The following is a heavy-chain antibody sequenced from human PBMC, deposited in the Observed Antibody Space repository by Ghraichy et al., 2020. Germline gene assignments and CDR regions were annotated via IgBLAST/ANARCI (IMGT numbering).Heavy chain of an antibody. V-gene: IGHV3-48*03. J-gene: IGHJ4*02. Sequence: GGSLRLSCAASGFTFSSRSLNWVRQAPGKGLEWVAYISSSGEGINYADSVRGRFTISRDNAQNSVFLQMNSLTADDTALYYCAGPPGDYPDYVDYWGQGTLVTVSS. D-gene: IGHD4-17*01. CDR3: AGPPGDYPDYVDY. CDR1: GFTFSSRS. CDR2: ISSSGEGI.